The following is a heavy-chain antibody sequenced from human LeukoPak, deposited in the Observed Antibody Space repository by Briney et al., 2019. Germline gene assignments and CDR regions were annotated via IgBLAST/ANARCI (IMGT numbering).Heavy chain of an antibody. V-gene: IGHV3-30*18. D-gene: IGHD3-16*02. J-gene: IGHJ4*02. CDR3: AKDFVATLDY. CDR1: GFTFSDYG. Sequence: GGSLRLSCAASGFTFSDYGMHWVRQAPGKGLEWVAVISYDEKHKYYADSVKGRFTIARDNSKNTLYLQMNNLRAEDMAMYYCAKDFVATLDYRGQGILVTVSS. CDR2: ISYDEKHK.